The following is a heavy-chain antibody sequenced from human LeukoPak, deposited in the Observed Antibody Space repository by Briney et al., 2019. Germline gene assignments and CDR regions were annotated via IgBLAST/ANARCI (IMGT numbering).Heavy chain of an antibody. CDR1: GGSISSYY. CDR3: ARAGGYSYGYNWFDP. Sequence: SETLSLTCTVSGGSISSYYWNWIRQPPGKGLEWIGYIYYSGSTNYNPSLKSRVTISVDTSKNQFSLRLTSVTAADTAVYYCARAGGYSYGYNWFDPWGQGTLVTVSS. CDR2: IYYSGST. D-gene: IGHD5-18*01. J-gene: IGHJ5*02. V-gene: IGHV4-59*01.